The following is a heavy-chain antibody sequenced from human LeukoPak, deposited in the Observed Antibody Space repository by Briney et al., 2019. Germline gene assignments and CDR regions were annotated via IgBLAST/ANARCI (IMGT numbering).Heavy chain of an antibody. CDR2: IDSDTYGNTV. CDR3: ARDRDYAFDY. J-gene: IGHJ4*02. V-gene: IGHV3-48*02. CDR1: GFTFNSYA. D-gene: IGHD4-17*01. Sequence: GGSLRLSCAASGFTFNSYAMTWVRQAPGKGLGWISYIDSDTYGNTVYYPHTVKGRFTISRDNAKNSLYLQMDSLRDEDTAVYYCARDRDYAFDYWGQGTLVTVSS.